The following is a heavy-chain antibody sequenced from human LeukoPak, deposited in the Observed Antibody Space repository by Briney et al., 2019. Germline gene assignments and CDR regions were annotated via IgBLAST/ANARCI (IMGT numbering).Heavy chain of an antibody. Sequence: GGSLRLSCAASGFTVSSNYMSWVRQAPGKGLEWVSVIYSGGSTYYADSVKGRFTISRDNSKNTLYLQMNGLRAEDTAVYYCATTHPMGILDYWGQGTLVTVSS. CDR3: ATTHPMGILDY. D-gene: IGHD3-10*01. J-gene: IGHJ4*02. V-gene: IGHV3-53*01. CDR1: GFTVSSNY. CDR2: IYSGGST.